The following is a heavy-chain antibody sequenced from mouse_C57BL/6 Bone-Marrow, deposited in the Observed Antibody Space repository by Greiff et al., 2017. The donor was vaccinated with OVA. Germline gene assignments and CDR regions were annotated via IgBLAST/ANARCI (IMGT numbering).Heavy chain of an antibody. Sequence: QVQLQQPGAELVMPGASVKLSCKASGYTFTSYWMHWVKQRPGQGLEWIEEIDPSDSYTNYNQKFKGKSTLTVDKSSSTAYMQLSSLTSEDSAVYYCARMSDSPPYWGQGTLVTVSA. D-gene: IGHD2-4*01. V-gene: IGHV1-69*01. J-gene: IGHJ3*01. CDR1: GYTFTSYW. CDR2: IDPSDSYT. CDR3: ARMSDSPPY.